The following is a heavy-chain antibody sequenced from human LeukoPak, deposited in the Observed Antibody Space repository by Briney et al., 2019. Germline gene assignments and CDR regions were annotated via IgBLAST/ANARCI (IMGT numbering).Heavy chain of an antibody. D-gene: IGHD1-26*01. CDR3: ARGLRWELNIDY. V-gene: IGHV4-34*01. CDR1: GGSFSGYY. CDR2: INHSGST. Sequence: SETLSLTCAVHGGSFSGYYWSWIRQPPGKGLEWIGEINHSGSTNYNPSLKSRVTISVDTSKNQFSLKLSSVTAADTAVYYCARGLRWELNIDYWGQGTLVTVSS. J-gene: IGHJ4*02.